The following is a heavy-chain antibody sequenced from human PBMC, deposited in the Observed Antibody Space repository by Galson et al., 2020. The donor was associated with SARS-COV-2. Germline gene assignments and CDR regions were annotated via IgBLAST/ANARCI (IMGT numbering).Heavy chain of an antibody. CDR1: GGSISSSNW. J-gene: IGHJ4*02. CDR3: ASLGDILTGYASDY. CDR2: IYHSGST. D-gene: IGHD3-9*01. V-gene: IGHV4-4*02. Sequence: KASETLSLNCAVSGGSISSSNWWSWVRQPPGKGLEWIGEIYHSGSTNYNPSLTSRVTISVDKSKNQFSLKLSSVTAADTAVYYCASLGDILTGYASDYWGQGTRVTVSS.